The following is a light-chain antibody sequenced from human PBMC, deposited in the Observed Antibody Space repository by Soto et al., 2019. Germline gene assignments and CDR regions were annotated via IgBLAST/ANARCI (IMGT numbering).Light chain of an antibody. CDR3: QQYNNWPPYT. CDR1: QSVSSN. CDR2: GAS. Sequence: EIVMTQSPATLSVSPGGRATLSCRASQSVSSNLAWYQQKPGQAPRLLIYGASTRATGIPARFSGSGSGTEFTLTISSLQSEDFAVYYGQQYNNWPPYTFGQGTKLQIK. J-gene: IGKJ2*01. V-gene: IGKV3-15*01.